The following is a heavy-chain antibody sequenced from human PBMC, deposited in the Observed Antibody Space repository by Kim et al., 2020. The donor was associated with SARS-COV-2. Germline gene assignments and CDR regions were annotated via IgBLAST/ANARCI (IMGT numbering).Heavy chain of an antibody. CDR1: GGSISSGGYY. D-gene: IGHD2-15*01. J-gene: IGHJ6*02. CDR2: IYYSGST. V-gene: IGHV4-31*03. CDR3: ARSDCSGGSCYSDYYYGMDV. Sequence: SETLSLTCTVSGGSISSGGYYWSWIRQHPGKGLEWIGYIYYSGSTYYNPSLKSRVTISVDTSKNQFSLKLSSVTAADTAVYYCARSDCSGGSCYSDYYYGMDVWGQGTTVTVSS.